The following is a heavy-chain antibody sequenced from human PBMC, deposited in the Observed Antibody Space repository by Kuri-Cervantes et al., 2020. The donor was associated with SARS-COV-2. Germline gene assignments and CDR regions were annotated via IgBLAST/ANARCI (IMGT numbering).Heavy chain of an antibody. V-gene: IGHV4-39*01. CDR2: IFYSGST. Sequence: SETLSLTCTVSGGSISNSRYYWGWIRQPPGKGLEWIGSIFYSGSTYYDPSLKSRVTISLDTSKNQISLKLSSVTAADTAVYYCARRPGEYSSSIARGPFDYWGQGTLVTVSS. CDR1: GGSISNSRYY. D-gene: IGHD6-6*01. CDR3: ARRPGEYSSSIARGPFDY. J-gene: IGHJ4*02.